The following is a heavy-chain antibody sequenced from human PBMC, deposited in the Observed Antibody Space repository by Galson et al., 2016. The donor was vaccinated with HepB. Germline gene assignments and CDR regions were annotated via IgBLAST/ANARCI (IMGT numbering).Heavy chain of an antibody. CDR3: ARTAKLSSSGHYLDY. CDR2: ISYDGKSE. Sequence: SLRLSCAASRFTFSTYGMHWVRQAPGKGLEWVALISYDGKSESYADSVKGRVAISRDNSENTLYLQMDSLTTEDTAVYYCARTAKLSSSGHYLDYWGQGTLVTVSS. CDR1: RFTFSTYG. J-gene: IGHJ4*02. V-gene: IGHV3-30*03. D-gene: IGHD1-1*01.